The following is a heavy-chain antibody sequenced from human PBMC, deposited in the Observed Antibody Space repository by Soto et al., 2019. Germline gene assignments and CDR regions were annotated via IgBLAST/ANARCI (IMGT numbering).Heavy chain of an antibody. Sequence: GWSLRLSCASSVFTFNRYSMKWVRQAPGKGLEWVSSVTSSSSSMLYADSVKGRFTISRDDAKDSLFLQMNSLRADDTAVYYCAREADFASSGYVLDYWGQGTLVTVSS. V-gene: IGHV3-21*01. J-gene: IGHJ4*02. D-gene: IGHD3-22*01. CDR3: AREADFASSGYVLDY. CDR2: VTSSSSSM. CDR1: VFTFNRYS.